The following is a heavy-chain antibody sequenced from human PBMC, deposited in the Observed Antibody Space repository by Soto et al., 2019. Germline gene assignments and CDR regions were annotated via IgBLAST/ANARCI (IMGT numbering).Heavy chain of an antibody. J-gene: IGHJ3*02. D-gene: IGHD1-26*01. Sequence: SETLSLTCTVSGGSISSYYWSWIRQPPGKGLEWIGYIYYSGSTNYNPSLKSRVTISVDTSKNQFSLKLSSVTAADTAVYYCAGQGGEGAFDIWGQGTMVTVSS. CDR2: IYYSGST. CDR1: GGSISSYY. V-gene: IGHV4-59*08. CDR3: AGQGGEGAFDI.